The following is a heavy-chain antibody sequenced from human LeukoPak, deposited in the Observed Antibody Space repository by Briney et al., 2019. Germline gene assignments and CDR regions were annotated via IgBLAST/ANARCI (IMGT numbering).Heavy chain of an antibody. V-gene: IGHV3-48*01. J-gene: IGHJ4*02. CDR3: ARVDWGSGYFDY. CDR1: GFTFSNYN. D-gene: IGHD3-10*01. Sequence: PGGSLRLSCTTSGFTFSNYNINWVRQAPGKGLEWVSHISSSGSTIKYADSVKGRFTISRDNAKNTLYLQMNSLRADDTAVYYCARVDWGSGYFDYWGQGTGVTVSS. CDR2: ISSSGSTI.